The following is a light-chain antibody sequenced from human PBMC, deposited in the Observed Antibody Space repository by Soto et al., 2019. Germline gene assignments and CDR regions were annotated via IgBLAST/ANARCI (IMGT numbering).Light chain of an antibody. V-gene: IGLV2-14*01. CDR3: SSYTSSTTLI. Sequence: QSVLTQPASMSGSPGQSVTFSCTGTSSNIGGYNYVSWYQQHPGKAPKLMIYEVYNRPSGVSHRFSGSKSDNTASLTISGLQAEDEADYYCSSYTSSTTLIFGGGTKVTVL. CDR1: SSNIGGYNY. J-gene: IGLJ2*01. CDR2: EVY.